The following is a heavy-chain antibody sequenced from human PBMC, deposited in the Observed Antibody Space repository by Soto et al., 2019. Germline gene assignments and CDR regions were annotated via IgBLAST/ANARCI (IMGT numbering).Heavy chain of an antibody. J-gene: IGHJ6*01. CDR3: GREKEDEGSSSLRVYYG. V-gene: IGHV3-21*06. CDR2: INSRGDYT. CDR1: GFTLSNYR. Sequence: EVQLVESGGGPVKSGQSLRLSCVASGFTLSNYRMTWVRQGPGKGLEWVSSINSRGDYTHYTESVRGRFTISRDNTKNLVHLQMNSLRADDAAVYYCGREKEDEGSSSLRVYYG. D-gene: IGHD6-6*01.